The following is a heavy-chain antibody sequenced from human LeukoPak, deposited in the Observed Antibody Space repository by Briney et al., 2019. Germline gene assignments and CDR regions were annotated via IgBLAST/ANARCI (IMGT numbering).Heavy chain of an antibody. V-gene: IGHV3-30-3*01. CDR2: ISYDGSNK. D-gene: IGHD6-19*01. Sequence: PGRSLRLSCAASGFTFSSYAMHWVRQAPGKGLEWVAVISYDGSNKYYADSVKGRFTISRDNPKNMLYLQMSSLRAEDTAVYYCAKERPSGAGQEYYFDYWGQGTLVTVSS. CDR3: AKERPSGAGQEYYFDY. J-gene: IGHJ4*02. CDR1: GFTFSSYA.